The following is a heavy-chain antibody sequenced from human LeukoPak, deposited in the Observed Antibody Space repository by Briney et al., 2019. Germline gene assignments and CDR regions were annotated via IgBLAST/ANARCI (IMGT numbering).Heavy chain of an antibody. Sequence: GRSLRLSCAASGLTFSSYAMSWVRQAPGKGLELVSAISGSGGSTYYADSVKGRFTISRDNAKNSLYLQMNSLRAEDTAVYYCARGSSETYYDFWTGYQPGDYWGQGTLLTVSS. CDR1: GLTFSSYA. D-gene: IGHD3-3*01. CDR3: ARGSSETYYDFWTGYQPGDY. J-gene: IGHJ4*02. V-gene: IGHV3-23*01. CDR2: ISGSGGST.